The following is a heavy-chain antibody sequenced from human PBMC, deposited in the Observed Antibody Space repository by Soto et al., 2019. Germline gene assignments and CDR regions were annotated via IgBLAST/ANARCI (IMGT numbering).Heavy chain of an antibody. J-gene: IGHJ4*02. CDR2: VYYTGST. V-gene: IGHV4-59*01. Sequence: QVQLQESGPGLVKPSETLSLTCSVSGGSISGSYWSLIRQSPGKGLEWLGYVYYTGSTNYRPSLRSRVSISVDTSKNEFSLRLSSDTAADTAVYFCASSVAVPGAHSDYGGQGTQVTVSS. CDR1: GGSISGSY. D-gene: IGHD6-19*01. CDR3: ASSVAVPGAHSDY.